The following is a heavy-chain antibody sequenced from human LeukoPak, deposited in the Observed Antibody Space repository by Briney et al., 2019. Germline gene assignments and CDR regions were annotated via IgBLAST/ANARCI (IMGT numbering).Heavy chain of an antibody. V-gene: IGHV4-59*10. Sequence: PSETLSLTCAVYGGSFSSYYWSWIRQPAGKGLEWIGRIYTSGSTNYNPSLKSRVTMSVDTSKNQFSLKLSSVTAADTAVYYCARSSWYYFDYWGQGTLVTVSS. CDR2: IYTSGST. CDR1: GGSFSSYY. CDR3: ARSSWYYFDY. D-gene: IGHD6-13*01. J-gene: IGHJ4*02.